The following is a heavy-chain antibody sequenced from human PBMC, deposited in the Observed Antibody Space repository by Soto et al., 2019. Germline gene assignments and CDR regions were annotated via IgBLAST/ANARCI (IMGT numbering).Heavy chain of an antibody. CDR2: MNPNSGNT. J-gene: IGHJ2*01. CDR1: GYTFTSYD. Sequence: QVQLVQSGAEVKKPGASVKVSCKASGYTFTSYDITWVRQATGQGLEWMGWMNPNSGNTGYAQKFQGRVTVTRNTSISTAYMELSSLRSEDTAVYSCAREAAGHSYWYFDLWGRGTLFTVSS. CDR3: AREAAGHSYWYFDL. V-gene: IGHV1-8*01. D-gene: IGHD6-13*01.